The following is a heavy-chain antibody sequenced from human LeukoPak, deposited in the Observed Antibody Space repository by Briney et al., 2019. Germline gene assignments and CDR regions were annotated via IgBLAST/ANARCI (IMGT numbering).Heavy chain of an antibody. D-gene: IGHD1-26*01. CDR1: GFTFSTYS. CDR2: ISSSSTI. V-gene: IGHV3-48*02. J-gene: IGHJ4*02. CDR3: ARDRGATAY. Sequence: PGGSLRLSCTASGFTFSTYSMNWARQAPGKGLEWISYISSSSTIYYADSVKGRFTISRDNAKNSLYLQMNSLRDEDTAVYYCARDRGATAYWGQGTLVTVSS.